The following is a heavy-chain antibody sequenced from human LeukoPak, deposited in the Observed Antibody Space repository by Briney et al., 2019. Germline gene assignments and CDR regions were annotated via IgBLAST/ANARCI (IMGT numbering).Heavy chain of an antibody. J-gene: IGHJ4*02. V-gene: IGHV3-33*08. CDR3: ARDARPGPYFDY. D-gene: IGHD1-14*01. CDR1: GFTVSSNY. CDR2: IWYDGSNI. Sequence: GGSLRLSCAASGFTVSSNYMTWVRQAPGKGLEWVAVIWYDGSNIYYADSVKGRFTISRDNSKNTLYLQMNSLRAEDTAVYYCARDARPGPYFDYWGQGTLVTVSS.